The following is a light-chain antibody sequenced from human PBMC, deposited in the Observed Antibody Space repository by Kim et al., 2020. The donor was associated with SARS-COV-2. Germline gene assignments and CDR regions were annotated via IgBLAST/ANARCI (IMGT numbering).Light chain of an antibody. CDR3: QQYKSLYT. CDR2: KAS. CDR1: QSISRW. Sequence: LSAAVGDRVTITCRASQSISRWLAWYQQKPGKAPKVLISKASTLETGVPSRFSGSGSGTEFTLTISSLQPDDFATYYCQQYKSLYTFGQGTKLEIK. J-gene: IGKJ2*01. V-gene: IGKV1-5*03.